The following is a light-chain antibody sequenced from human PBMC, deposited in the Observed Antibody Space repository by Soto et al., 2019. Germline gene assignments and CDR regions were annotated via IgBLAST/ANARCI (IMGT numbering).Light chain of an antibody. Sequence: DIQMTQSPSSLSASLGDRVTITCRASQNIDNYLNWYQHKPGKAPKLLIYATSTLQSGVPSRFSGSGSGTEFTLTISSLQPEDFATYYCQQLNGSPWTFGQGTKVDIK. CDR3: QQLNGSPWT. CDR1: QNIDNY. CDR2: ATS. V-gene: IGKV1-39*01. J-gene: IGKJ1*01.